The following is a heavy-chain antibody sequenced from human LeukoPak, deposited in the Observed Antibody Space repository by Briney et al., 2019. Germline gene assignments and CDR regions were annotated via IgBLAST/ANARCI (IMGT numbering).Heavy chain of an antibody. J-gene: IGHJ6*02. CDR2: INTNTGNP. D-gene: IGHD4-17*01. Sequence: ASVKVSCKASGYIFTGYYMHWVRQAPGQGLEWMGWINTNTGNPTYAQGFTGRFVFSLDTSVSTAYLQISSLKAEDTAVYYCARDPTGYYYYGMDVWGQGTTVAVSS. CDR3: ARDPTGYYYYGMDV. CDR1: GYIFTGYY. V-gene: IGHV7-4-1*02.